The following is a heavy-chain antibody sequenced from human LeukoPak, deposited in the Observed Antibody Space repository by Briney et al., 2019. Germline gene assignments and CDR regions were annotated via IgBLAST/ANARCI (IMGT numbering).Heavy chain of an antibody. D-gene: IGHD2-8*02. J-gene: IGHJ5*02. CDR2: INHSGST. CDR1: GGSFSGYY. V-gene: IGHV4-34*01. CDR3: ARGFQPLVANWFDP. Sequence: SETLSLTCAVYGGSFSGYYWSRIRQPPGKGLEWIGEINHSGSTNYNPSLKSRVTISVDTSKNQFSLKLSSVTAADTAVYYCARGFQPLVANWFDPWGQGTLVTVSS.